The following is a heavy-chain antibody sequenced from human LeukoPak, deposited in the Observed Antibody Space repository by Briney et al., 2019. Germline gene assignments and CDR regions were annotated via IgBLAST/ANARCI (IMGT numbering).Heavy chain of an antibody. CDR1: GFTFSSYW. Sequence: GGSLRLSCAASGFTFSSYWMSWVRQAPGKGLEWVAVISYDGSNKYYADSVKGRFTISRDNSKNTLYLQMNSLRAEDTAVYYCARVGVRHGSGPSYFDYWGQGTLVTVSS. V-gene: IGHV3-30-3*01. J-gene: IGHJ4*02. CDR2: ISYDGSNK. D-gene: IGHD3-10*01. CDR3: ARVGVRHGSGPSYFDY.